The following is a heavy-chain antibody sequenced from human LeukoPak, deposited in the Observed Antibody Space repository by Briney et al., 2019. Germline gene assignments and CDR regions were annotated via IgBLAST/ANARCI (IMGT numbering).Heavy chain of an antibody. V-gene: IGHV3-30*02. D-gene: IGHD3-22*01. CDR2: IRYDGSNK. Sequence: GGSLRLSCAASGFTFSSYGMHWVRQAPGKGLERVAFIRYDGSNKYYADSVKGRFTISRDNSKNTLYLQMNSLRAEDTAVYYCAKESYDSSGYYYVSGYFDYWGQGTLVTVSS. CDR1: GFTFSSYG. CDR3: AKESYDSSGYYYVSGYFDY. J-gene: IGHJ4*02.